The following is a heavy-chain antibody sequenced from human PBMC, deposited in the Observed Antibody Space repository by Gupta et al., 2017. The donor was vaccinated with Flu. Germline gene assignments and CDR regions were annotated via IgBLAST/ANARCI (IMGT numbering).Heavy chain of an antibody. Sequence: ASGYTFTGYYVHWVRQVPGQGLEWMGRINPNNDATESAQKFQDRVTMTRDTSITTAYMELGNLRSDDTAVYYCVRAQLLYEGCLDSWGQGTLVTVSS. CDR2: INPNNDAT. CDR3: VRAQLLYEGCLDS. V-gene: IGHV1-2*06. D-gene: IGHD2-2*02. J-gene: IGHJ5*01. CDR1: GYTFTGYY.